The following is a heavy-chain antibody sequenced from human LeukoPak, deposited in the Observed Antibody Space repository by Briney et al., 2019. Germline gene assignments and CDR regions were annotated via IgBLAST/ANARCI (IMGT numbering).Heavy chain of an antibody. J-gene: IGHJ4*02. CDR1: GGSSSGYY. CDR2: INHSGST. V-gene: IGHV4-34*01. D-gene: IGHD4-23*01. Sequence: PSETLSLTCAVYGGSSSGYYWSWIRQPPGKGLEWIGEINHSGSTNYNPSLKSRVTISVDTSKNQFSLKLSSVTAADTAVYYCARGRDYGGNSAFDYWGQGTLVTVSS. CDR3: ARGRDYGGNSAFDY.